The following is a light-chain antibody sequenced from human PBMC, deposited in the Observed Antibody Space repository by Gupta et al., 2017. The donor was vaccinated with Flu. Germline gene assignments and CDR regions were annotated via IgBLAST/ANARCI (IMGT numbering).Light chain of an antibody. CDR2: QNN. J-gene: IGLJ2*01. CDR3: ETWDTSRIAGD. CDR1: SSNIGNNY. Sequence: QSVLTQPPSVSAAPGQTVTITCSGSSSNIGNNYLSWYHQLPGPAPKLLIYQNNNRPSGIPARFSGSKSATSATLATTGLQTGDEADYYCETWDTSRIAGDFGGGTKLTVL. V-gene: IGLV1-51*02.